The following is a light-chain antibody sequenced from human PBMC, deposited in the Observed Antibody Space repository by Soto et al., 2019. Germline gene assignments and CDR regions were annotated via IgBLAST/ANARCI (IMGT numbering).Light chain of an antibody. Sequence: DIQMTQSPSSLSASVGDRVTITCRASQSISSYLNWYQQKPGKAPKLLIYAASSLQSGVPSRFSGSGSGTDFTLTISSLQPEDFATYYCQQSYSTAPTFGQGTKGEIK. J-gene: IGKJ1*01. CDR2: AAS. CDR3: QQSYSTAPT. CDR1: QSISSY. V-gene: IGKV1-39*01.